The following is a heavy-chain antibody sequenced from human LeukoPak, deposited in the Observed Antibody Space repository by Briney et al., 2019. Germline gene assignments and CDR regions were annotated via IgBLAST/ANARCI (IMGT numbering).Heavy chain of an antibody. CDR1: GFTFSSYG. D-gene: IGHD6-19*01. V-gene: IGHV3-30*03. J-gene: IGHJ3*02. CDR3: AATTRPGIAVAFSAFDI. CDR2: ISYDGSDK. Sequence: GGSLRLSCAASGFTFSSYGMHWVRQAPGKGLEWVAVISYDGSDKHYADSVKGRFTISRDNSKNTLYLQMNSLRAEDTAVYYCAATTRPGIAVAFSAFDIWGQGTMVTVSS.